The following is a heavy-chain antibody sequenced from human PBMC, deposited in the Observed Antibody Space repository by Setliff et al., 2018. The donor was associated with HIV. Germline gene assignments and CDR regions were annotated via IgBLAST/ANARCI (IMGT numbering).Heavy chain of an antibody. CDR3: AAATTLDY. D-gene: IGHD1-26*01. CDR2: IYTTGRT. CDR1: GDSISSANYF. Sequence: TLSLTCTVSGDSISSANYFWNWIRQPAGKGLEWIGHIYTTGRTNYNPSLQSRVTISLDTSKNQFFLRLSSVTAADTAVYYCAAATTLDYWGQGTLVTVSS. J-gene: IGHJ4*02. V-gene: IGHV4-61*09.